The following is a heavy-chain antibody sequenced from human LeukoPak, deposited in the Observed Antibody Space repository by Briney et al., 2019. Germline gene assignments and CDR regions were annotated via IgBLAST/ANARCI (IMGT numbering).Heavy chain of an antibody. Sequence: SGPTLVKPTQTLTLTCTFSGFSLSTSGVGVGWIRLPPGKALEWLALIYWNDDKRYSPSLKSRLTITKDTSKNQVVLTMTNMDPVDTATYYCAHSQTGSSPLLRYFDWLSYYFDYWGQGTLVTVSS. CDR1: GFSLSTSGVG. CDR3: AHSQTGSSPLLRYFDWLSYYFDY. V-gene: IGHV2-5*01. CDR2: IYWNDDK. D-gene: IGHD3-9*01. J-gene: IGHJ4*02.